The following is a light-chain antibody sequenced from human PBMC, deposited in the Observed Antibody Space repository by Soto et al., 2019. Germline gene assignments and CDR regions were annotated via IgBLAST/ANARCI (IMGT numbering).Light chain of an antibody. Sequence: QSALTQPASVSGSPGQSITISCTGTSSDVGGYNYVSWYQQHPGTAPKLMIYEVSNRPSGVSDRFSGSRSGNTASLTISGLQAEDEADYYCSSYTASSTLLFGTGTKVTVL. J-gene: IGLJ1*01. CDR3: SSYTASSTLL. CDR2: EVS. V-gene: IGLV2-14*01. CDR1: SSDVGGYNY.